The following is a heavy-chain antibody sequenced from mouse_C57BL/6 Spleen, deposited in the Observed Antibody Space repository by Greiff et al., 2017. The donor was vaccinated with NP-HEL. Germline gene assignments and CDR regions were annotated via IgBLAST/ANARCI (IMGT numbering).Heavy chain of an antibody. V-gene: IGHV3-1*01. CDR2: ISYSGST. J-gene: IGHJ3*01. Sequence: EVQLQQSGPGMVKPSQSLSLTCTVTGYSITSGYDWHWIRHLPGNKLEWMGYISYSGSTNYNPSLKSRISITHDTSKNHFFLKLNSVTTEDTATYYCATTYYSNYAFPFPFLAYWGQGTLVTVSA. D-gene: IGHD2-5*01. CDR3: ATTYYSNYAFPFPFLAY. CDR1: GYSITSGYD.